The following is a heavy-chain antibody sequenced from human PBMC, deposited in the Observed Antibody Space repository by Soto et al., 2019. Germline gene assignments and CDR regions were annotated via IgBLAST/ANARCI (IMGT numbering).Heavy chain of an antibody. V-gene: IGHV1-8*01. D-gene: IGHD6-19*01. CDR2: MNPNSGNT. CDR1: GYTFTSYD. Sequence: AASVKVSCKASGYTFTSYDINWVRQATGQGLEWMGWMNPNSGNTGYAQKFQGRVTMTRNTSISTAYMELSSLRSEDTAVYYCARDQGAVAGTFDYWGQGTLVTVSS. CDR3: ARDQGAVAGTFDY. J-gene: IGHJ4*02.